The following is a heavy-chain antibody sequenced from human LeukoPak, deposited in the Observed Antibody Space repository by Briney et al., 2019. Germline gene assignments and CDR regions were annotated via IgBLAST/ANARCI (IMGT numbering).Heavy chain of an antibody. CDR3: AREEVDSNSYYYGMDV. D-gene: IGHD6-6*01. CDR2: ISSSSSTI. J-gene: IGHJ6*02. V-gene: IGHV3-11*01. CDR1: GFSLSDYY. Sequence: GSLRLSCAASGFSLSDYYMTWIRQAPGKGLEWVSYISSSSSTIYYADSVKGRFTISRDNAKNSLYLQMNSLRAEDTAVYYCAREEVDSNSYYYGMDVWGQGTTVTVSS.